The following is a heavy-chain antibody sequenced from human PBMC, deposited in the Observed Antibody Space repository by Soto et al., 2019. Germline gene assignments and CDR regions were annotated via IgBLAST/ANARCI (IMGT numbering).Heavy chain of an antibody. J-gene: IGHJ4*02. CDR3: ARVGAGLAASPFFDY. Sequence: EVQLVESGGGLVQPGGSLRLSCAASGFTFSGYWMHWVRQVPGKGLVWVSHINSDGISTTYADSVKGRFTISRDNAKNTLYLQMNSLRAEDTAVYYCARVGAGLAASPFFDYWGQGTLVTVSS. CDR2: INSDGIST. CDR1: GFTFSGYW. D-gene: IGHD6-13*01. V-gene: IGHV3-74*01.